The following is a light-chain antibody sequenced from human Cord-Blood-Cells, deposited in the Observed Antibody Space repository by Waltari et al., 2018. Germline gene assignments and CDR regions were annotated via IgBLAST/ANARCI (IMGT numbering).Light chain of an antibody. CDR3: QQRSNWPPIT. CDR2: DAS. CDR1: QSVSSY. Sequence: EIVLIQSPVNLSLSPGERATLSCRASQSVSSYLAWYQQKPGQAPRLRIYDASEKTTGIPARFSGSGSGTDVTLTICSRGPKDFAVCYCQQRSNWPPITFGQGTRLEI. V-gene: IGKV3-11*01. J-gene: IGKJ5*01.